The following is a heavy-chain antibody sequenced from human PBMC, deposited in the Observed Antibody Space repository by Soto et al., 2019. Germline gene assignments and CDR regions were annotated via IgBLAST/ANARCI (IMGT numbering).Heavy chain of an antibody. CDR2: ISDDGSRA. Sequence: EVQLVESGGDLVQPGGSLRLSCTASGFTFSMYWMHLVRQVPGKGPEWVSRISDDGSRADYADSVKGRFTISRDNAKNTLYLEMHVLRADDTAVYYCTRGPRPSSVGTGAFWGQGTPVTVSS. V-gene: IGHV3-74*01. CDR1: GFTFSMYW. D-gene: IGHD3-10*01. J-gene: IGHJ4*02. CDR3: TRGPRPSSVGTGAF.